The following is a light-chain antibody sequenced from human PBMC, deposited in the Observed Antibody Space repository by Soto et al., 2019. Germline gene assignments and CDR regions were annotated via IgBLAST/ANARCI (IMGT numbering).Light chain of an antibody. CDR1: QGVSSY. CDR2: DAS. V-gene: IGKV3D-11*01. Sequence: EIVLTQSPATLSLSPGERATLSCRASQGVSSYLAWYQQKPGQAPRLLIYDASNRATGIPARFSGSGPGTDFTLTISSLEPEDFAVYYCQQRSNWHPWTFGQGTKVEIK. CDR3: QQRSNWHPWT. J-gene: IGKJ1*01.